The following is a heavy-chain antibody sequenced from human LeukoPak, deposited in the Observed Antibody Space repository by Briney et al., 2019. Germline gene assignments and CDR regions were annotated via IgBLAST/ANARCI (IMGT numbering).Heavy chain of an antibody. CDR1: GGSISSGGYY. CDR2: INHSGST. J-gene: IGHJ6*02. V-gene: IGHV4-30-2*01. Sequence: PSQTLSLTCTVSGGSISSGGYYWSWIRQPPGKGLEWIGEINHSGSTNYNPSLKSRVTISVDTSKNQFSLKLSSVTAADTAVYYCARDKYNWNFYYYYGMDVWGQGTTVTVSS. CDR3: ARDKYNWNFYYYYGMDV. D-gene: IGHD1-7*01.